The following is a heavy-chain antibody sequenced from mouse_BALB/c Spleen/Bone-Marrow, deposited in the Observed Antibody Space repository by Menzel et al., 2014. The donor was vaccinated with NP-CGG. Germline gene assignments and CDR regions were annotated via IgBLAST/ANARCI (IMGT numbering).Heavy chain of an antibody. D-gene: IGHD1-1*01. Sequence: DVMLVESGGGLVQPGGSLRLPCATSGFTFTDYYMNWVRQPPGKALEWLAFIRTKAYSYTTEYSASVKGRFTISRDNSQNILYLQMNTLRAEDSAAYYCARDMGGLLFDSWGQGTTLLVSS. CDR2: IRTKAYSYTT. CDR3: ARDMGGLLFDS. CDR1: GFTFTDYY. V-gene: IGHV7-3*02. J-gene: IGHJ2*01.